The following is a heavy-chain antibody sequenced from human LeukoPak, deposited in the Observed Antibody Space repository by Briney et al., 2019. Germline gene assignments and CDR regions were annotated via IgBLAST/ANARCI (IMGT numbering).Heavy chain of an antibody. CDR3: ARGPNMWYCSGGSCYVNGAFDI. J-gene: IGHJ3*02. Sequence: SETLSLTCTVSGGSISSGDYYWSWIRQPPGKGLEWIGYICYSGSTYYNPSLKSRVTISVDTSKNQFSLKLGSVTAADTAVYYCARGPNMWYCSGGSCYVNGAFDIWGQGTMVTVSS. CDR2: ICYSGST. D-gene: IGHD2-15*01. V-gene: IGHV4-30-4*01. CDR1: GGSISSGDYY.